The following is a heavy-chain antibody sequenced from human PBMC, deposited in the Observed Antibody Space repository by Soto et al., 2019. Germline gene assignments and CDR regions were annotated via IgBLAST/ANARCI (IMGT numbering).Heavy chain of an antibody. V-gene: IGHV1-18*01. Sequence: DSLQVSCKASGYTFTSYGISWVRQAPGQGLEWMGWISAYNGNTNYAQKLQGRVTMTTDTSTSTAYMELRSLRSDDTAVYYCARAHGGELKRERQYVVDWGPGTLVT. D-gene: IGHD1-26*01. CDR2: ISAYNGNT. CDR3: ARAHGGELKRERQYVVD. CDR1: GYTFTSYG. J-gene: IGHJ4*02.